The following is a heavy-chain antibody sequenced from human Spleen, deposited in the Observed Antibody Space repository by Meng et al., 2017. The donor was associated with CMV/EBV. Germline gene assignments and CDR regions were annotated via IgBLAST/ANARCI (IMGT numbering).Heavy chain of an antibody. CDR2: VSSSGDTT. Sequence: GGSLRLSCALSGIPFSGYRMNWVRQAPGKGLEWLSHVSSSGDTTYHADSVKGRFTISRDNAKNSLYLQMDSLRAEDTAVYYCARDNLCHYGMDVWGQGTTVTVSS. J-gene: IGHJ6*02. CDR1: GIPFSGYR. V-gene: IGHV3-48*03. CDR3: ARDNLCHYGMDV.